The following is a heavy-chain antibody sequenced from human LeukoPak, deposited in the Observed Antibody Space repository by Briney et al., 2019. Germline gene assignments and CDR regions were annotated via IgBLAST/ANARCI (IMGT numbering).Heavy chain of an antibody. CDR3: ARAHSSGWYAYYFDY. D-gene: IGHD6-19*01. V-gene: IGHV1-69*06. CDR2: IIPIFGTA. CDR1: GGTFSSYA. J-gene: IGHJ4*02. Sequence: SVKVSCKASGGTFSSYAISWVRQAPGQGLEWMGGIIPIFGTANYAQKFQDRVTITADKSTSTAYMELSSLRSEDTAVYYCARAHSSGWYAYYFDYWGQGTLVTVSS.